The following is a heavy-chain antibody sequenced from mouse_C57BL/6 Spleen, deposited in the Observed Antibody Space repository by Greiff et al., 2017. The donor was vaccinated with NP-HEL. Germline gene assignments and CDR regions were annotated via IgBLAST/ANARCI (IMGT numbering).Heavy chain of an antibody. D-gene: IGHD4-1*01. V-gene: IGHV7-3*01. CDR1: GFTFTDYY. J-gene: IGHJ1*03. CDR3: ARLLGLGYWYFDV. Sequence: EVKLMESGGGLVQPGGSLSLSCAASGFTFTDYYMSWVRQPPGKALEWLGFIRNKANGYTTEYSASVKGRFTISRDNSQSILYLQMNALRAEDSATYYCARLLGLGYWYFDVWGTGTTVTVSS. CDR2: IRNKANGYTT.